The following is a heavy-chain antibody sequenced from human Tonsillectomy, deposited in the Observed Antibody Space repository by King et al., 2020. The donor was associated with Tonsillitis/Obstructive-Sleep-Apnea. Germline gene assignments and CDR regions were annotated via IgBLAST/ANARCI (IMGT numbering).Heavy chain of an antibody. D-gene: IGHD2-2*03. J-gene: IGHJ4*02. Sequence: VQLQQWGAGLLKPSETLSLTCAVHGGSFSGIYWTWIRQPPGKGLEWIGEINHSGGTKYNPSLKGRATISVDTPKSQFSLMLNSVTAADTAVYYCARVGNCSSTGCFDYWGQGTLVTVSS. CDR3: ARVGNCSSTGCFDY. V-gene: IGHV4-34*01. CDR2: INHSGGT. CDR1: GGSFSGIY.